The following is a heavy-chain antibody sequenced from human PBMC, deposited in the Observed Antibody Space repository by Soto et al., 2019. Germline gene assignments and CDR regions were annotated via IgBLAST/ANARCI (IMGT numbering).Heavy chain of an antibody. CDR3: ARWFDP. J-gene: IGHJ5*02. V-gene: IGHV4-30-2*01. CDR2: ISHSGST. Sequence: SETQCLTCGVSGGSIRSGGGSWSWIRQPPGKGLEWIGYISHSGSTYYNPSLKSRVTISLDRSKNQFSLKLSSVTAADTAVYYCARWFDPWGQGTLVTVSS. CDR1: GGSIRSGGGS.